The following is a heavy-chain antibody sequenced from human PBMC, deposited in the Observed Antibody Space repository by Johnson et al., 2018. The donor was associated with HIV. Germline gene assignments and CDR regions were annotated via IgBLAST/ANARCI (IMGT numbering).Heavy chain of an antibody. CDR1: GFTFSDYY. V-gene: IGHV3-11*04. J-gene: IGHJ3*02. Sequence: QVQLVESGGGLVQPGGSLRLSCAASGFTFSDYYMSWIRQAPGKGLEWVSYITSTGATVHYADSVKGRFTISRDNAKNSLYLQMNILTAEDTAVYYCARAPEVRGIDAFDIWGQGTMVTVS. CDR3: ARAPEVRGIDAFDI. CDR2: ITSTGATV. D-gene: IGHD3-10*01.